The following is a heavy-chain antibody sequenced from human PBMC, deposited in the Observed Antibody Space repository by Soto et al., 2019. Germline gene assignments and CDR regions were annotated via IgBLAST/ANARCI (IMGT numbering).Heavy chain of an antibody. CDR2: IYDIGSA. J-gene: IGHJ4*02. D-gene: IGHD6-6*01. V-gene: IGHV4-31*03. CDR1: GESISSGGYY. CDR3: ARASSSSSAIDY. Sequence: QVQLQESGPGLVKPSQTLSLTCTVSGESISSGGYYWSWIRQHPGKGLEWIDYIYDIGSAYYNPSLKSRVSISMDTSKNQFAMRLSSVTAADTAVYYCARASSSSSAIDYWGQGTLITVSS.